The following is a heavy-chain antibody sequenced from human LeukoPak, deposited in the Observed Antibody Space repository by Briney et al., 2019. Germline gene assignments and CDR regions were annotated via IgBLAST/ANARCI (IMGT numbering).Heavy chain of an antibody. CDR3: ARVCGGDCGDAFDI. V-gene: IGHV3-13*01. D-gene: IGHD2-21*02. CDR1: GFTFSSYD. Sequence: GGSLRLSCAASGFTFSSYDMHWVRQATGKGLEWVSAIGTAGDTYCPGSVKGRFTISRENAKNSLYLQMNSLRAGDTAVYYCARVCGGDCGDAFDIWGQGTMVTVSS. CDR2: IGTAGDT. J-gene: IGHJ3*02.